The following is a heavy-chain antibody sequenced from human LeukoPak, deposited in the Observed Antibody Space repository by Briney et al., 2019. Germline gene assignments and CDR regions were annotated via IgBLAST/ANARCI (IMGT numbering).Heavy chain of an antibody. D-gene: IGHD3-22*01. CDR2: IYHSGST. Sequence: PSETLSLTCTVSGGSLSSYYWTWIRQPPGKGLEWIGYIYHSGSTYYNPSLKSRVTISVDRSKNQFSLKLSSVTAADTAVYYCARFDSRAFDIWGQGTMVTVSS. CDR1: GGSLSSYY. J-gene: IGHJ3*02. V-gene: IGHV4-59*12. CDR3: ARFDSRAFDI.